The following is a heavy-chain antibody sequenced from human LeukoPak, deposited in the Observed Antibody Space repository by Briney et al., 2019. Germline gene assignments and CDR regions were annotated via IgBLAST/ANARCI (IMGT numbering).Heavy chain of an antibody. Sequence: GGSLRLSCAASGFAFSSYAMHWVRQAPGKGLEWVAVISYDGSNKYYADSVKGRLTISSDNSKNTLYLQMNSLRAEDTAVYYCARDPYSSSWLDYWGQGTLVTVSS. J-gene: IGHJ4*02. CDR2: ISYDGSNK. V-gene: IGHV3-30*04. CDR1: GFAFSSYA. CDR3: ARDPYSSSWLDY. D-gene: IGHD6-13*01.